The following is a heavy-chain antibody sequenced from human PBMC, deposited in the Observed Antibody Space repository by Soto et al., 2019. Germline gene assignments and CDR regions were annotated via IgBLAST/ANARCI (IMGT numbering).Heavy chain of an antibody. J-gene: IGHJ6*02. Sequence: ASVKVSCKASGYTFTSYDINWVRQATGQGLEWMGWMNPNSGNTGYAQKFQGRVTMTRNTSISTAYMELSSLRSEDTAVYYCARAPALITIFGVVITTLGYYYGMDVWGQGTTVTVSS. CDR3: ARAPALITIFGVVITTLGYYYGMDV. V-gene: IGHV1-8*01. CDR2: MNPNSGNT. CDR1: GYTFTSYD. D-gene: IGHD3-3*01.